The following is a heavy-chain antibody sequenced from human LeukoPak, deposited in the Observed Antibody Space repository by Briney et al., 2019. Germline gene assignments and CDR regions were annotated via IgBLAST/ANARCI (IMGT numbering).Heavy chain of an antibody. Sequence: GGSLRLSCVASGFSLSRFGMHWVRQAPGKGLEWVSYISDSGRTTFYADSVKGRFTISRDNAKNSLYLQMSSLRVEDTAVYYCASWAGNTQSDSWSGPFDYWGQGTLVTVSS. J-gene: IGHJ4*02. CDR1: GFSLSRFG. D-gene: IGHD3-3*01. V-gene: IGHV3-48*04. CDR3: ASWAGNTQSDSWSGPFDY. CDR2: ISDSGRTT.